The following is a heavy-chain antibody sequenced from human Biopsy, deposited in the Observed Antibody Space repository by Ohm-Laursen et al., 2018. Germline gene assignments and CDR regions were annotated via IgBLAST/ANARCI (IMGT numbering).Heavy chain of an antibody. CDR1: GFAFSNYY. CDR2: IKRDGTTT. V-gene: IGHV3-74*01. Sequence: SLRLSCSASGFAFSNYYMHWVRQAPGKGLLWVSRIKRDGTTTDYAESVKGRFTISRDNSKNTVYLEMNSLRAEDTAVYFCARDPIVGSKADGMDVWGQGATVTVSS. D-gene: IGHD1-26*01. CDR3: ARDPIVGSKADGMDV. J-gene: IGHJ6*02.